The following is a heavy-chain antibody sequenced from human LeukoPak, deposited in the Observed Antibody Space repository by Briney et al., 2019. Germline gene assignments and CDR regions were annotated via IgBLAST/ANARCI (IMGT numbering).Heavy chain of an antibody. J-gene: IGHJ4*02. V-gene: IGHV1-69*06. D-gene: IGHD1-14*01. CDR3: AGSYNTYYAQDY. CDR1: GGTFSSYA. CDR2: IIPISGTA. Sequence: SVKVSCKASGGTFSSYAISWVRQAPGQGPEWSGGIIPISGTAKYAQKLQGRVTISADMSTGTAYMELSSLSSEDTAVYYCAGSYNTYYAQDYWGQGALVTVSS.